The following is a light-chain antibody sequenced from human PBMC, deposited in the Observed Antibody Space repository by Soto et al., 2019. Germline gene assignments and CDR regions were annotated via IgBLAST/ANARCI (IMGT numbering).Light chain of an antibody. V-gene: IGLV1-40*01. CDR3: QSYDSSLSGSV. J-gene: IGLJ3*02. CDR2: GNT. Sequence: QSVLTQPPSVSGAPGQRVTIYCTGSSSNSGAGYDVHWYQQLPGTAPKLLIYGNTKRPSGVPDRFSGSKSGTSASLAITGVQAEDEADYYCQSYDSSLSGSVFGGGTKLTVL. CDR1: SSNSGAGYD.